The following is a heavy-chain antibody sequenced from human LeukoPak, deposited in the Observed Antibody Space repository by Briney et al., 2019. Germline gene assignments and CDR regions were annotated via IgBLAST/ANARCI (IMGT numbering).Heavy chain of an antibody. Sequence: GGSLRLSCAASGFTFSSYSMNWVRQAPGKGLEWVASISSSSSYIYYADSVKGRFTISRDNAKNSLYLQMNSLRAEDTAVYYCARVGLGVWVHYGDPEYWGQGTLVTVSS. J-gene: IGHJ4*02. CDR2: ISSSSSYI. D-gene: IGHD4-17*01. CDR1: GFTFSSYS. V-gene: IGHV3-21*01. CDR3: ARVGLGVWVHYGDPEY.